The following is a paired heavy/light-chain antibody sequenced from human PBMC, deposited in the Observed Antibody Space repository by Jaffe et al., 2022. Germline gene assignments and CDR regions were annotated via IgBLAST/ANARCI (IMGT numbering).Light chain of an antibody. V-gene: IGKV3-20*01. CDR2: GAS. Sequence: EIVLTQSPGTLSLSPGERATLSCRASQSVSSSYLAWYQQKPGQAPRLLIYGASSRATGIPDRFSGSGSGTDFTLTISRLEPEDFAVYYCQQYGSSLPYTFGQGTKLEIK. CDR1: QSVSSSY. CDR3: QQYGSSLPYT. J-gene: IGKJ2*01.
Heavy chain of an antibody. CDR3: ARGNPKSQKYSSGWYVGRYYYYYMDV. D-gene: IGHD6-19*01. V-gene: IGHV4-34*01. CDR2: INHSGST. Sequence: QVQLQQWGAGLLKPSETLSLTCAVYGGSFSGYYWSWIRQPPGKGLEWIGEINHSGSTNYNPSLKSRVTISVDTSKNQFSLKLSSVTAADTAVYYCARGNPKSQKYSSGWYVGRYYYYYMDVWGKGTTVTVSS. J-gene: IGHJ6*03. CDR1: GGSFSGYY.